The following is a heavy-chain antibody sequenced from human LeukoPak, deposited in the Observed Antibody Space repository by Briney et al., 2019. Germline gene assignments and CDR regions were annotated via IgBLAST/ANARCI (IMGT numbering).Heavy chain of an antibody. D-gene: IGHD1-26*01. CDR3: ARVPSIVGATRGVFDY. J-gene: IGHJ4*02. Sequence: TGGSLRLSCAASGLIVSSNYMTWVRQAPGKGLEWVSVIYSGGSIYYADSVKGRFTISRDNSRNTLYLQMNSLRAEDTAVYYCARVPSIVGATRGVFDYWGQGTLVTVSS. CDR2: IYSGGSI. CDR1: GLIVSSNY. V-gene: IGHV3-53*01.